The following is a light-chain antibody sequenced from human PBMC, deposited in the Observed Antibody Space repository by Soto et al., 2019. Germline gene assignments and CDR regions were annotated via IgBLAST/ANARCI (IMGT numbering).Light chain of an antibody. Sequence: QSVLTQPASVSGSPGQSITISCTGTSSDVGGYNYVSWYQQHPGKAPKLMIYDVGNRPSGFSNRFSGSKSGNTASLTISGLQAEDEAVYYCSSYTSSTTLVFGGGTKLTVL. V-gene: IGLV2-14*01. CDR3: SSYTSSTTLV. CDR1: SSDVGGYNY. CDR2: DVG. J-gene: IGLJ2*01.